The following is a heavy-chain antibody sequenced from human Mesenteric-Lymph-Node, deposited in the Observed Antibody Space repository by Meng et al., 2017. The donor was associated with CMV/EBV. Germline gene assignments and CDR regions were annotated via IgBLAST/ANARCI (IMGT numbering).Heavy chain of an antibody. CDR3: AGYCSSTSCSGLLDP. D-gene: IGHD2-2*01. J-gene: IGHJ5*02. CDR1: SGSISSYY. Sequence: ESLKISCTVSSGSISSYYWSWIRQPPGKGLEWIGYIYYSGSTNYNPSLKSRVTISVDTSKNQFSLKLRSVTAADTAVYYCAGYCSSTSCSGLLDPWGQGTLVTVSS. CDR2: IYYSGST. V-gene: IGHV4-59*01.